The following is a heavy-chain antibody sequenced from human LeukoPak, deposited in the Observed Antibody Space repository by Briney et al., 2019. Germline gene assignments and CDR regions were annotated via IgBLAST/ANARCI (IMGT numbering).Heavy chain of an antibody. Sequence: VASVKVSCKASGYTFTGYYVHWVRQAPGQGLEWMAWINTASGVANYAQKFQGRVTMTSDTSTSTVYMELSSLRSEDTAVYYCARAAMSVVKTYDHDAFDIWGQGTMVTVSS. CDR3: ARAAMSVVKTYDHDAFDI. V-gene: IGHV1-2*02. CDR1: GYTFTGYY. D-gene: IGHD5-12*01. J-gene: IGHJ3*02. CDR2: INTASGVA.